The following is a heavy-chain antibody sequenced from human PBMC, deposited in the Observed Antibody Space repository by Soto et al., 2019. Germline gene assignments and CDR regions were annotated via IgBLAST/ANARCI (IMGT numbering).Heavy chain of an antibody. CDR1: GGSISGSY. D-gene: IGHD6-19*01. CDR2: VYYTGST. CDR3: ARSVAVPGAHIDY. Sequence: PSEPLSLTCSVSGGSISGSYWSWIRQSPGKGLEWLGYVYYTGSTNYSPSLRSRVSISVDTSKNEFSLRLSSVTAADTAVYFCARSVAVPGAHIDYWGQGTQVTVSS. V-gene: IGHV4-59*01. J-gene: IGHJ4*02.